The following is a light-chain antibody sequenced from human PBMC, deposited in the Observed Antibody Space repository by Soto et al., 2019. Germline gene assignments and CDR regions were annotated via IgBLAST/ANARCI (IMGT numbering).Light chain of an antibody. CDR2: VAS. CDR1: QSVSSSY. Sequence: EMVLTQSPGTLSLSPGERATLSCRASQSVSSSYLAWYQQKPGQAPRLLIYVASSRATGIPDRFSGSGSGTDFTLTISRLEPEDFAVDYCQQYGSSYTFGQGTKLESK. CDR3: QQYGSSYT. J-gene: IGKJ2*01. V-gene: IGKV3-20*01.